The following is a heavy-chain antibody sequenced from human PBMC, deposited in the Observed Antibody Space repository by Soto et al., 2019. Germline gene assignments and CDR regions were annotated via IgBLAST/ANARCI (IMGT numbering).Heavy chain of an antibody. CDR2: IFSNDEK. V-gene: IGHV2-26*01. D-gene: IGHD3-9*01. CDR1: GFSLNNARMG. J-gene: IGHJ4*02. CDR3: ARIRLRYFDWFDY. Sequence: SGPTLVNPTARLTLTCTVSGFSLNNARMGVGWIRQPPGKALEWLAHIFSNDEKSYSTSLKSRLTISKDTSKSQVVLTMTNMDPVDTATYYCARIRLRYFDWFDYWGQGTLVTVSS.